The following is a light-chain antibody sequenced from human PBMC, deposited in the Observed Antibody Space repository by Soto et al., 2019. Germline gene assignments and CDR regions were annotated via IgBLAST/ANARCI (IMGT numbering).Light chain of an antibody. CDR2: KAS. J-gene: IGKJ1*01. Sequence: DIQMTQSPSTLSASVGDRVTITCRASQSINSWLAWYQQKPGKAPKLLIYKASSLESGVPSRFSGSGSGTEFTLTISSLQPDDFATYYCQQHNSYSVTFGQGTKVEIK. CDR1: QSINSW. V-gene: IGKV1-5*03. CDR3: QQHNSYSVT.